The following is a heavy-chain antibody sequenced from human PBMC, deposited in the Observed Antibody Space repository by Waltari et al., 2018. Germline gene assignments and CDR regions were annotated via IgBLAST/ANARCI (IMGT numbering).Heavy chain of an antibody. V-gene: IGHV4-61*09. CDR3: ARDSPQTYYYGSGSYYYNWFDP. Sequence: QVQLQELGPGLVKPSQTLSLTCTVSGGSISSGSYYWSWIRQPAGKGLEWIGYIYTSGSTNYNPSLKSRVTISVDTSKNQFSLKLSSVTAADTAVYYCARDSPQTYYYGSGSYYYNWFDPWGQGTLVTVSS. J-gene: IGHJ5*02. CDR1: GGSISSGSYY. CDR2: IYTSGST. D-gene: IGHD3-10*01.